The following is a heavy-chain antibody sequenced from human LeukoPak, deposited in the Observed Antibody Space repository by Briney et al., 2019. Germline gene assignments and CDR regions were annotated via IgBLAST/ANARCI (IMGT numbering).Heavy chain of an antibody. V-gene: IGHV3-15*01. J-gene: IGHJ4*02. CDR1: GFTFSNAW. CDR2: IKSKTDGGTT. CDR3: TTRPVYYDYVWGSYRYSY. D-gene: IGHD3-16*02. Sequence: GGSLRLSCAASGFTFSNAWMSWVRQAPGKGLEWVGRIKSKTDGGTTDYAAPVKGRFTISRDDSKNTLYLQMNSLKTEDTAVYYCTTRPVYYDYVWGSYRYSYWGQGTLVTVSS.